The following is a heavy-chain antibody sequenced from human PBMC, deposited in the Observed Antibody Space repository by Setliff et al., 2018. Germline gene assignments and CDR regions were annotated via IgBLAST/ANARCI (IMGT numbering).Heavy chain of an antibody. CDR3: VRPGGTTVVARHFDY. CDR1: GGSITTSSYS. Sequence: SETLSLTCTVSGGSITTSSYSWGWIRQPPGKGLEWIGNIYHSGTTYYNPSLKSRLTLSVDTSKNQFSLELNSVTAADAAIYYCVRPGGTTVVARHFDYWGSGILVTVS. J-gene: IGHJ4*01. CDR2: IYHSGTT. D-gene: IGHD2-15*01. V-gene: IGHV4-39*01.